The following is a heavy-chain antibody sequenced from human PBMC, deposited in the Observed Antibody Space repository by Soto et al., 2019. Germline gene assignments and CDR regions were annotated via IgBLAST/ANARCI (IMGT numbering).Heavy chain of an antibody. J-gene: IGHJ3*02. D-gene: IGHD2-2*01. CDR3: ARGGYCSSTSCYAGPGAFDI. CDR2: IYPGDSDT. CDR1: GYSFTSYW. Sequence: GESLKISCKGSGYSFTSYWIGWVRQMPGKGLEWMGIIYPGDSDTRYSPSFQGQVTISADKSISTAYLQWSSLKASDTAMYYCARGGYCSSTSCYAGPGAFDIWGQGTMVT. V-gene: IGHV5-51*01.